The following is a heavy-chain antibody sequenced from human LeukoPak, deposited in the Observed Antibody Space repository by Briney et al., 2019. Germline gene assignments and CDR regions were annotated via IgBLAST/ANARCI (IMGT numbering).Heavy chain of an antibody. CDR2: IIPIFGTA. D-gene: IGHD6-19*01. CDR3: ARRAVAGHFDY. J-gene: IGHJ4*02. CDR1: GGTFSSYA. Sequence: ASVKVSCKASGGTFSSYAISWVRQAPGQGLEWMGGIIPIFGTANYAQKFQGRVTVTADESTSTAYMGLSSLRSEDTAVYYCARRAVAGHFDYWGQGTLVTVSS. V-gene: IGHV1-69*13.